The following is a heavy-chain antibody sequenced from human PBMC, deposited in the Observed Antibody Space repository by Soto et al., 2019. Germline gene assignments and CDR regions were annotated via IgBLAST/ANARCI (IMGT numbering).Heavy chain of an antibody. V-gene: IGHV1-3*01. Sequence: GASVKVSCKASGYTFTSYAMHWVRQAPGQRLEWMGWINAGNGNTKYSQKFQGRVTITRDTSASTAYMELSSLRSDDTAVYYCAREGYSSGWEDFDYWGQGTLVTVSS. J-gene: IGHJ4*02. CDR3: AREGYSSGWEDFDY. CDR2: INAGNGNT. CDR1: GYTFTSYA. D-gene: IGHD6-19*01.